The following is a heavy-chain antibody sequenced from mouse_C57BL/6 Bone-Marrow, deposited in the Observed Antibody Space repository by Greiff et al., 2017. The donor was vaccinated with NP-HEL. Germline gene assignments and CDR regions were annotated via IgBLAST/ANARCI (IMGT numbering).Heavy chain of an antibody. Sequence: EVKVVESGGGLVQSGRSLRLSCATSGFTFSDFYMEWVRQAPGKGLEWIAASRNKANDYTTEYSASVKGRFIVSRDTSQSILYLQMTALRAEDTAIYYCARDAPRGYYGSSYWYFDVWGTGTTVTVSS. CDR2: SRNKANDYTT. J-gene: IGHJ1*03. CDR1: GFTFSDFY. D-gene: IGHD1-1*01. CDR3: ARDAPRGYYGSSYWYFDV. V-gene: IGHV7-1*01.